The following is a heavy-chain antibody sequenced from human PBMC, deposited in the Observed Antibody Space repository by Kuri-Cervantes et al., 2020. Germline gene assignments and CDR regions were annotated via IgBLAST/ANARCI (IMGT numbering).Heavy chain of an antibody. Sequence: GGFLRLSCAVSGIALSSYGTHWVRQAPGKGLEWVANIKQDGSEKYYVDSVKDRFTISRDNAKNSLYLQMNSLRAEDTAVYYWAREGAVVVPAAMGSFYYYSGMDVWGQGPTVTVSS. CDR2: IKQDGSEK. CDR3: AREGAVVVPAAMGSFYYYSGMDV. D-gene: IGHD2-2*01. CDR1: GIALSSYG. V-gene: IGHV3-7*01. J-gene: IGHJ6*02.